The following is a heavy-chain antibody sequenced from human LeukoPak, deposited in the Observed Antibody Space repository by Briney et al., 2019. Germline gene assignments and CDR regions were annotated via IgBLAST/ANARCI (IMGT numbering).Heavy chain of an antibody. Sequence: ASVKVSCKASGYTFTSYGISWVRQAPGQGLEWMGWIVVGSGNTNYAQKFQERVTITRDMSTSTAYMELSSLRSEDTAVYYCAAVPMATHNGFDYWGQGTLVTVSS. V-gene: IGHV1-58*02. CDR1: GYTFTSYG. CDR2: IVVGSGNT. CDR3: AAVPMATHNGFDY. J-gene: IGHJ4*02. D-gene: IGHD5-24*01.